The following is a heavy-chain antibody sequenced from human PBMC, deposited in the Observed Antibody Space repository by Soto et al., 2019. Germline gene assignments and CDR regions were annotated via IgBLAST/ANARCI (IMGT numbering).Heavy chain of an antibody. J-gene: IGHJ6*03. CDR1: GFTFSSYA. Sequence: EVQLLESGGGLVQPGGSPRLSCAASGFTFSSYAMSWVRQAPGKGLEWVSAISGSGGSTYYADSVKGRFTISRDNSKNTLYLQMNSLRAEDTAVYYCAKGRGYCSGGSCYSAYYYMDVWGKGTTVTVSS. D-gene: IGHD2-15*01. CDR3: AKGRGYCSGGSCYSAYYYMDV. V-gene: IGHV3-23*01. CDR2: ISGSGGST.